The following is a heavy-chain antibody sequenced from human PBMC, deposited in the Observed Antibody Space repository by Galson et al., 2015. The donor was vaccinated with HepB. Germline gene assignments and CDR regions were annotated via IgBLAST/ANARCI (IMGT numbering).Heavy chain of an antibody. J-gene: IGHJ4*02. CDR2: ISGSGGST. D-gene: IGHD3-22*01. CDR3: AKGGGWGPYNYDTSYFDY. V-gene: IGHV3-23*01. CDR1: GFTFSNYA. Sequence: SLRLSCAASGFTFSNYAMSWVRQAPGKGLEWVSGISGSGGSTYYADSVKGRFTISRDNSKNTLYLQMNSLRAEDTALFYCAKGGGWGPYNYDTSYFDYWGQGTLVTVSS.